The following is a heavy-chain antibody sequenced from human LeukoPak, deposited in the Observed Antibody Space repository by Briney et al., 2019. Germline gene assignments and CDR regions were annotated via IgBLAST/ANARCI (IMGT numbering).Heavy chain of an antibody. V-gene: IGHV1-2*02. CDR2: INPNSGCT. CDR1: GYTFTGYY. J-gene: IGHJ4*02. D-gene: IGHD5-18*01. Sequence: ASVKVSCKASGYTFTGYYMHWVRQAPGQGLEWMGWINPNSGCTNYAQKFQGRVTMTRDTSISTAYMELSRLSSEDTAVYYCARVETWIQLWLLGYWGQGTLVTVSS. CDR3: ARVETWIQLWLLGY.